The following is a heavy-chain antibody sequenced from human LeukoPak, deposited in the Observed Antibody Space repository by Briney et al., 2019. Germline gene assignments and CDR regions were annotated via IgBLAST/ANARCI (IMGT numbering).Heavy chain of an antibody. J-gene: IGHJ3*02. Sequence: GGSLRLSCAASGFTFSSYAMSWVRQAPGKGLEWVAAISGSGGSTYYADSVKRRFTISRDNSTNTLYLQMNSLRDEDTAVYYCAKDIRVYYYDSSGDAFDIWGQGTMVTVSS. V-gene: IGHV3-23*01. CDR3: AKDIRVYYYDSSGDAFDI. D-gene: IGHD3-22*01. CDR2: ISGSGGST. CDR1: GFTFSSYA.